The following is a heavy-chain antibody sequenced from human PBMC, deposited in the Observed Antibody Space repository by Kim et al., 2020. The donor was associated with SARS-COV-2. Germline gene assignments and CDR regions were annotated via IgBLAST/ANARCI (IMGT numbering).Heavy chain of an antibody. CDR1: GFTFSSYS. V-gene: IGHV3-30*04. CDR3: ARVPTAMVIVTQYYFDY. Sequence: GGSLRLSCAASGFTFSSYSMRWVRQAPGKGLEWVAVITYDGSNKYYADSVKGRFTISRDNSKNTLYLQMNSLSAEDTAVYYCARVPTAMVIVTQYYFDY. CDR2: ITYDGSNK. J-gene: IGHJ4*01. D-gene: IGHD5-18*01.